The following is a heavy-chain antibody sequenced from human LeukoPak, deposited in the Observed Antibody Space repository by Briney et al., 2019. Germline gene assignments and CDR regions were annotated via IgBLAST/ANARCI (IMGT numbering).Heavy chain of an antibody. V-gene: IGHV4-34*01. D-gene: IGHD2-2*01. Sequence: SETLSLTCAVYGGSFSGYYWSWIRQPPGKGLEWIGEINHSGSTNYNPSLKSRVTISVDTSKNQFSLKLSSVTAADTAVYYCARGRGTNKKCRGNPFDPWGQGTLVTVSS. CDR3: ARGRGTNKKCRGNPFDP. J-gene: IGHJ5*02. CDR2: INHSGST. CDR1: GGSFSGYY.